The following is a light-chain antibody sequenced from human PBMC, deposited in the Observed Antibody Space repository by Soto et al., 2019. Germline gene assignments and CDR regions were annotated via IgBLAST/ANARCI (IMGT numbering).Light chain of an antibody. CDR3: ASWDDTLSGWV. V-gene: IGLV1-47*02. J-gene: IGLJ3*02. CDR2: SNT. CDR1: SSNIATNY. Sequence: QSVLTQPPSVSGTPGQGVTISCSGGSSNIATNYVYWYQLLPGTAPNLVIFSNTIRPPRVPDRFSGSKSGASASLVISGLRSEDEADYFCASWDDTLSGWVFGGGTKLTVL.